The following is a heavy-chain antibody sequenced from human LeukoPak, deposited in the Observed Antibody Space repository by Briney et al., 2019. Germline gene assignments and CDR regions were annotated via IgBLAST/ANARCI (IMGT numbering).Heavy chain of an antibody. CDR2: IDHSGST. J-gene: IGHJ5*02. V-gene: IGHV4-59*01. CDR3: ARGRAWFDP. CDR1: GGSISSDY. Sequence: SETLSLTCTVSGGSISSDYWTWIRQPPGKGLEWIAYIDHSGSTIYNPSLESRVTISVDTSKNQFSLNLNSVTTADTAVYYCARGRAWFDPWGQGTLVTVSS.